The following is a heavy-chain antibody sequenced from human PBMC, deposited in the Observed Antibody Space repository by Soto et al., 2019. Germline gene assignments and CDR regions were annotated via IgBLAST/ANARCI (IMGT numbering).Heavy chain of an antibody. D-gene: IGHD3-22*01. Sequence: GGSLRLSCAASGFDVSNTDMSWVRQAPGKGLEWVSVIYSGGYANYADSVKGRFIVSRDSPKNTLYLQMDSLRAEDTAVYYCAREAIIVIAAPEYYFDYWGQGTLVTVSS. CDR1: GFDVSNTD. V-gene: IGHV3-66*01. CDR2: IYSGGYA. J-gene: IGHJ4*02. CDR3: AREAIIVIAAPEYYFDY.